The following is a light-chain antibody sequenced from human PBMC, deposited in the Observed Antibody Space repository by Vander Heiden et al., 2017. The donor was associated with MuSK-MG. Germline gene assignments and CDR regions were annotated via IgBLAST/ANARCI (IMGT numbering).Light chain of an antibody. CDR1: QSISSY. V-gene: IGKV1-39*01. J-gene: IGKJ4*02. Sequence: DIQMTQSPSSLSASVGDRVTITCRASQSISSYLNWYQQKPGKAPKLLIYAASSLQSGVPSRFSGSGSGTDFTLTISRLQPEDFATYYFQQSDSTAPTFGGGTKVEIK. CDR2: AAS. CDR3: QQSDSTAPT.